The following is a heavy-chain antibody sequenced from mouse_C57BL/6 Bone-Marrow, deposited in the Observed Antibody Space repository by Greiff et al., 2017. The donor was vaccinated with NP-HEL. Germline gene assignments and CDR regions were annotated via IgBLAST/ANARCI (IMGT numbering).Heavy chain of an antibody. Sequence: QVQLQQPGAELVRPGSSVKLSCKASGYTFTSYWMDWVKQRPGQGLEWIGNIYPSDSETHYNQKFKDKATLTVDKSSSTAYMQLSSLTSEDSAVYYGTRTDYNYAGAWFAYWGQGTLVTVSA. J-gene: IGHJ3*01. CDR1: GYTFTSYW. CDR2: IYPSDSET. V-gene: IGHV1-61*01. CDR3: TRTDYNYAGAWFAY. D-gene: IGHD2-12*01.